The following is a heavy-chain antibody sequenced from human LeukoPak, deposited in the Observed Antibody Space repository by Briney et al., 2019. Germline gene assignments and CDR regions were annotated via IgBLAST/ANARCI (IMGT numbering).Heavy chain of an antibody. V-gene: IGHV4-39*07. Sequence: PSETLSPTCTVSGGSISTSNYYWGWIRQPPGKGLEWIGSIYHSGSTYYNPSLKSRVTISVDTSKNQFSLKLSSVTAADTAVYYCARDHLDTATPAVSALLRTWGQGTLVTVSS. J-gene: IGHJ5*02. CDR3: ARDHLDTATPAVSALLRT. CDR2: IYHSGST. CDR1: GGSISTSNYY. D-gene: IGHD5-18*01.